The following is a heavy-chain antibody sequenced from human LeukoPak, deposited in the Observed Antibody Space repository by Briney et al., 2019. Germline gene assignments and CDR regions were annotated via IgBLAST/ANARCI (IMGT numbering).Heavy chain of an antibody. V-gene: IGHV4-4*07. D-gene: IGHD3-3*01. J-gene: IGHJ6*03. CDR2: IYTSGST. CDR1: GGSISNYY. CDR3: AREVYDFWSGYSYYYYYMDV. Sequence: SETLSLTCTVSGGSISNYYWSWIRQPAGKGLEWIGRIYTSGSTNYNPSLKSRVTMSVDTSKNQFSLKLSSVTAADTAGYYCAREVYDFWSGYSYYYYYMDVWGKGTTVTVSS.